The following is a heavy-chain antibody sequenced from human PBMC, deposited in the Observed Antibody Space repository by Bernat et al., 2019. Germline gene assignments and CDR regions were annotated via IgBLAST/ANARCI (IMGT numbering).Heavy chain of an antibody. CDR3: ARDPYSTGYFDF. D-gene: IGHD6-19*01. CDR2: ILGGGST. Sequence: EVQLVETGGGLIQPGGSLRLSCAASGFTVSSYYMNWVRQAPGKGLGWVAIILGGGSTFYTGSVKGRFTISRDSSRNTLYLQMNSLRAEDTAVYYCARDPYSTGYFDFWGQGILVTVSS. J-gene: IGHJ4*02. CDR1: GFTVSSYY. V-gene: IGHV3-53*02.